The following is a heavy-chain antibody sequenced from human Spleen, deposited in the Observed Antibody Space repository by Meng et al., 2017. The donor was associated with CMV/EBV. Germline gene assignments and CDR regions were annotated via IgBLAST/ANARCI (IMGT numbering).Heavy chain of an antibody. CDR3: ARAPYYGSGSSHWFDP. Sequence: GESLKISCAASGFTFSSYWMHWVRQAPGKGPVWVSRFNSDGSTSYADSVKGRLTISRDNAKNTLHLQMNSLRVEDTAVYYCARAPYYGSGSSHWFDPWGQGTLVTVSS. CDR2: FNSDGST. V-gene: IGHV3-74*01. J-gene: IGHJ5*02. D-gene: IGHD3-10*01. CDR1: GFTFSSYW.